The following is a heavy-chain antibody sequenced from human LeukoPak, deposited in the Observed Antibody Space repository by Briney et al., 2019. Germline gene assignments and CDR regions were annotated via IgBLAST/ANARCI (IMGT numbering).Heavy chain of an antibody. D-gene: IGHD2-8*01. J-gene: IGHJ4*02. CDR3: TTVSTSASRMVYADFDY. CDR1: GFTFSNAW. CDR2: IKSKTDGGTT. Sequence: GGSLRLSCAASGFTFSNAWMSWVRQAPGKGLEWVGRIKSKTDGGTTDYAAPVKGRFTISRDDSKNTLYLQMNSLKTEDTAVYYCTTVSTSASRMVYADFDYWGQGTLVTVSS. V-gene: IGHV3-15*01.